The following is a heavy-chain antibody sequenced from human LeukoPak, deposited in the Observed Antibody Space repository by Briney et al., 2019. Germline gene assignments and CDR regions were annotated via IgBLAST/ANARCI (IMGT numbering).Heavy chain of an antibody. Sequence: PSETLSLTCTVSGGSISSGSYYWSWIRQPAGKGLEWIGRIYTSGSTNYNPSLKSRVTISVDTSKNQFSLKLSSVTAADTAVYYCARDFPVSYYYDSSVLPRAFDIWGQGTMVTVSS. D-gene: IGHD3-22*01. V-gene: IGHV4-61*02. CDR1: GGSISSGSYY. CDR3: ARDFPVSYYYDSSVLPRAFDI. J-gene: IGHJ3*02. CDR2: IYTSGST.